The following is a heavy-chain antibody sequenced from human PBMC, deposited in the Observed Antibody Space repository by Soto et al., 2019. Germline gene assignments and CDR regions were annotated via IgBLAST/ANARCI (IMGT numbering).Heavy chain of an antibody. CDR1: GGTFSSYA. Sequence: ASVKVSCKASGGTFSSYAISWVRQAPGQGLEWMGGIIPIFGAANYAQKFQGRVTITADESTSTAYMELSSLRSEDTAVYYCARGYCSGGSCLFDYWGQGTLVTVSS. CDR3: ARGYCSGGSCLFDY. J-gene: IGHJ4*02. CDR2: IIPIFGAA. V-gene: IGHV1-69*13. D-gene: IGHD2-15*01.